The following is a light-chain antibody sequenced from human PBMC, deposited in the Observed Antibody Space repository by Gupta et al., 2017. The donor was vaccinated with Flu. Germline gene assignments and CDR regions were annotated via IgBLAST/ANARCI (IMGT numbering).Light chain of an antibody. CDR2: AAS. Sequence: DIQMTQSPSSLSASVGDRVTITCRTSQTISTYLHWFQQKPGKAPELLIYAASNLQSGVPSRFSGSGSGTDFSLTISSLQPEDFATYYCQQSFTTPFTFGPGTKVDIK. CDR1: QTISTY. CDR3: QQSFTTPFT. V-gene: IGKV1-39*01. J-gene: IGKJ3*01.